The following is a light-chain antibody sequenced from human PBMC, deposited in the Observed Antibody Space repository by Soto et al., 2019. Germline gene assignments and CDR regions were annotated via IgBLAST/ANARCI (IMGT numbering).Light chain of an antibody. CDR3: SSYTSSSTRV. J-gene: IGLJ3*02. CDR1: SSDVGGYNY. CDR2: EVS. Sequence: QSALTQPASVSGSPGQSITISCTGTSSDVGGYNYVSWYQQHPGKAPKLMISEVSNRPSGVSNCFSGSKSGNTASLTISGLHAEDEADYYCSSYTSSSTRVFGGGTKLTVL. V-gene: IGLV2-14*01.